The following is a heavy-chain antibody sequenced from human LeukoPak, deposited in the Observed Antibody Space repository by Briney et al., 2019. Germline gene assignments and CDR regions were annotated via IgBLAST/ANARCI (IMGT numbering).Heavy chain of an antibody. V-gene: IGHV3-30-3*01. CDR1: GFIFSSYA. CDR3: VREARSRSGMDV. J-gene: IGHJ6*02. Sequence: GGSLRLSCAASGFIFSSYAMHWVRQAPGKGLEWVAVISYDGSNKYYADSVKGRFTISRDNSKNTLYLQMNSLRAEDTAVYYCVREARSRSGMDVWGQGTTVTVSS. CDR2: ISYDGSNK.